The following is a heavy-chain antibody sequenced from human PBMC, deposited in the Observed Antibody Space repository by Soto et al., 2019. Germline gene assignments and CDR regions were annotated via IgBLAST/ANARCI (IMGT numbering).Heavy chain of an antibody. J-gene: IGHJ4*02. V-gene: IGHV5-51*03. Sequence: EVQLVQSGAEMKKPGESLKISCEGSGYSFTSHWIGWVRQMPGKGLEWMGIIYPDDSDARYSPSFQGQVTISVDKSISTAYLQWSSLKASDTAMYYCARLYSDYAFFYWGQGTLVTVSS. CDR1: GYSFTSHW. CDR2: IYPDDSDA. D-gene: IGHD4-17*01. CDR3: ARLYSDYAFFY.